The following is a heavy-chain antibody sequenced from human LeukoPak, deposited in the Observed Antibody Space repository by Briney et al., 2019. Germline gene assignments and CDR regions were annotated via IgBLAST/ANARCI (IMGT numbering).Heavy chain of an antibody. CDR1: GFTFSSYE. D-gene: IGHD3-10*01. J-gene: IGHJ6*02. CDR2: ISSSGSTI. Sequence: GGSLRLPCAASGFTFSSYEMNWVRQAPGKGLEWVSYISSSGSTIYYADSVKGRFTISRDNAKNSLYLQMNSLRAEDTAVYYCARSMVRGSYYGMDVWGQGTTVTVSS. V-gene: IGHV3-48*03. CDR3: ARSMVRGSYYGMDV.